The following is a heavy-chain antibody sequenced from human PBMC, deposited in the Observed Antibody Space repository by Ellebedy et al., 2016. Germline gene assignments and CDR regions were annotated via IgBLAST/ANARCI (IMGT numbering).Heavy chain of an antibody. J-gene: IGHJ6*03. CDR3: AKDEGPTGSGWLDYYYYYYMDV. Sequence: GESLKISXAASGFTFSSYAMSWVRQAPGKGLEWVSAISGSGGSTYYADSVKGRFTISRDNSKNTLYLQMNSLRAEDTAVYYCAKDEGPTGSGWLDYYYYYYMDVWGKGTTVTVSS. CDR2: ISGSGGST. CDR1: GFTFSSYA. D-gene: IGHD6-19*01. V-gene: IGHV3-23*01.